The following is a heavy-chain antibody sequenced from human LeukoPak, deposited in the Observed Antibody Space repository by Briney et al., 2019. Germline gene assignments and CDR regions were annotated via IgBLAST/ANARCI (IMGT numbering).Heavy chain of an antibody. J-gene: IGHJ4*02. CDR3: AKDLAYCGGDCYSFPDY. D-gene: IGHD2-21*02. V-gene: IGHV3-23*01. Sequence: GGSLRLSCAASGFTFSSYWMSWVRQAPGKGLEWVSAIYSDGSTYYADSVKGRFTISRDNSKNTLYLQMNSLRAEDTAVYYCAKDLAYCGGDCYSFPDYWGQGTLVTVSS. CDR2: IYSDGST. CDR1: GFTFSSYW.